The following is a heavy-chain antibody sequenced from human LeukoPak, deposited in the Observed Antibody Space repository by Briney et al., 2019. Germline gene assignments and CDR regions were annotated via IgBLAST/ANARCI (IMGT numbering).Heavy chain of an antibody. J-gene: IGHJ4*02. CDR2: IDYSGST. V-gene: IGHV4-59*12. CDR3: ARDRYYYDSSARYFDY. CDR1: GGSISSYY. D-gene: IGHD3-22*01. Sequence: SETLSLTCTVSGGSISSYYWSWIRQPPGKGLEWIGYIDYSGSTNYSPSLKSRVTMSVDTSKNQFSLKLSSVTAADTAVYYCARDRYYYDSSARYFDYWGQGTLVTVSS.